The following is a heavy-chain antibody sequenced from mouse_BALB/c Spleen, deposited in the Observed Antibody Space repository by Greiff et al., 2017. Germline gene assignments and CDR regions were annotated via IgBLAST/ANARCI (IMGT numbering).Heavy chain of an antibody. D-gene: IGHD2-1*01. V-gene: IGHV1-42*01. J-gene: IGHJ3*01. CDR3: ARLDGNFLAWFAY. CDR2: INPSTGGT. CDR1: GYSFTDYY. Sequence: EVQLQQSGPELVKTGASVKISCKASGYSFTDYYMHWVKQSPEKSFEWIGEINPSTGGTSYNQKFKGKATLTVDKSSSTAYMQLKSLTSEDSAVYYCARLDGNFLAWFAYWGQGTLVTVSA.